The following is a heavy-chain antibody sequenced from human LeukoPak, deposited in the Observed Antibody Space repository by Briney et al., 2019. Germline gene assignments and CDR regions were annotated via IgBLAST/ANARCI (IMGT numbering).Heavy chain of an antibody. J-gene: IGHJ5*02. V-gene: IGHV3-30*04. Sequence: PGRSLRLSCAASGFTFSSYAMHWVRRAPGKGLEWVAVISYDGSNKYYADSVKGRFTISRDNSKNTLYLQMNSLRAEDTAVYYCARERRGSHNWFDPWGQGTLVTVSS. CDR2: ISYDGSNK. D-gene: IGHD3-16*01. CDR1: GFTFSSYA. CDR3: ARERRGSHNWFDP.